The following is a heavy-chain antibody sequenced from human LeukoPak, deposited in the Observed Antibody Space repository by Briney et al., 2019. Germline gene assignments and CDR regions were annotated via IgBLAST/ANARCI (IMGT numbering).Heavy chain of an antibody. CDR1: GYTFTSYD. CDR3: AREGHYYYGSGSYALYYYYMDV. D-gene: IGHD3-10*01. CDR2: MNPNSGNT. V-gene: IGHV1-8*01. Sequence: ASVKVSCKASGYTFTSYDINWVRQATGQGLEWMGWMNPNSGNTGYAQKFQGRVTMTRNTSISTAYMELSSLRSEDTAVYYCAREGHYYYGSGSYALYYYYMDVWGQGTMVTVSS. J-gene: IGHJ6*03.